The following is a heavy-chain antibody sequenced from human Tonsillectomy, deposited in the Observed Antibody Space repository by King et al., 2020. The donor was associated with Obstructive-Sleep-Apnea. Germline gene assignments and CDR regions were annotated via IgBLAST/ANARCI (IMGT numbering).Heavy chain of an antibody. D-gene: IGHD3-22*01. V-gene: IGHV3-11*01. CDR1: GFTFSDYY. CDR2: ISSSCSSI. Sequence: VQLVESGGGLVKPGGSLRLSCAASGFTFSDYYMSWIRKAPGKGLEWVSYISSSCSSIYYADSVKGRFTISRDNAKNSLYLQMNSLRAVDTAVYCCARTRINDASSGFLYLDNVDYCGQGTLVTVSS. J-gene: IGHJ4*02. CDR3: ARTRINDASSGFLYLDNVDY.